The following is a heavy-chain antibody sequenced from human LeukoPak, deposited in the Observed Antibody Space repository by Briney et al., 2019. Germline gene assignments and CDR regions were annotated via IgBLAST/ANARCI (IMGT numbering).Heavy chain of an antibody. V-gene: IGHV3-33*01. CDR2: TWYDGRNN. Sequence: PWGALRLSCAASGFSFSSYGMHWVRQAPGKGLEWVAVTWYDGRNNYYADSVKGRFTISRDNSQSTLYLQMNSLRAEDTAVYYCAGGSAVTTTAFDFWGQGTMVTVSS. CDR1: GFSFSSYG. D-gene: IGHD4-17*01. J-gene: IGHJ3*01. CDR3: AGGSAVTTTAFDF.